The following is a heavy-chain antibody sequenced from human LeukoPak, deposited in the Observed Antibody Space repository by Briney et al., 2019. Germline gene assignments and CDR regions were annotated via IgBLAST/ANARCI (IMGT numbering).Heavy chain of an antibody. CDR2: IYHSGST. V-gene: IGHV4-59*08. Sequence: SETLSLTCTVSGASMSYYYWSWIRQPPGKGLEWIGYIYHSGSTNYNPSLKSRFTISVDTSKNQFSLKLSSVTAADTAVYYCAGLSAVTGEYFQHWGQGTLVTVSS. J-gene: IGHJ1*01. CDR3: AGLSAVTGEYFQH. CDR1: GASMSYYY. D-gene: IGHD1-1*01.